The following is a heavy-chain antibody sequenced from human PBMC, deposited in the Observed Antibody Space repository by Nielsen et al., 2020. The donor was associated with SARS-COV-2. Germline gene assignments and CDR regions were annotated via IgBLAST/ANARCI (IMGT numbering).Heavy chain of an antibody. V-gene: IGHV4-34*01. CDR3: ARGRYSSSWYRPMSAFDY. D-gene: IGHD6-13*01. CDR2: INHSGST. Sequence: SETLSLTCAVYGGSFSGYYWSWIRQPPGKGLEWIGEINHSGSTNYNPSLKSRVTISVDTSKNQFSLKLSSVTAADTAVYYCARGRYSSSWYRPMSAFDYWGQGTLVTRLL. CDR1: GGSFSGYY. J-gene: IGHJ4*02.